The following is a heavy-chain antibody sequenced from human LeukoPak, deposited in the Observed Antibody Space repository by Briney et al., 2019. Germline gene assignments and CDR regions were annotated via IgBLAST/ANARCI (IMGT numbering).Heavy chain of an antibody. CDR3: ARTKSITMVRGALDY. J-gene: IGHJ4*02. V-gene: IGHV3-23*01. Sequence: HPGGSLRLSCAASGFTFSSYAMSWVRQAPGKGLDWVSSINGGGGSTYYADSVKGRFTISRDNSKNTLYLQMNSLRAEDTAVYYCARTKSITMVRGALDYWGQGTLVTVSS. CDR1: GFTFSSYA. D-gene: IGHD3-10*01. CDR2: INGGGGST.